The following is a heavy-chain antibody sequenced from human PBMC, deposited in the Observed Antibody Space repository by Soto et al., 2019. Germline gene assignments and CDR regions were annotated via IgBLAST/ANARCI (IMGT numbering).Heavy chain of an antibody. Sequence: ASVKVSCKASGYIVTSYYMHWVRQAPGQGLEWMGIINPNSGSTTYAQKFQGRVTMTRDTSTSTVYMELTSLTSGDTAVYYCARAGIAYCSSTTCYLYYYVMDVWGQGTMVNVSS. CDR1: GYIVTSYY. J-gene: IGHJ6*02. CDR3: ARAGIAYCSSTTCYLYYYVMDV. CDR2: INPNSGST. V-gene: IGHV1-46*01. D-gene: IGHD2-2*01.